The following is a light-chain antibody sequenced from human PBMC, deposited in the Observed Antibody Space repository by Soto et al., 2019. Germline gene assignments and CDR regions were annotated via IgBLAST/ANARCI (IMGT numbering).Light chain of an antibody. J-gene: IGKJ2*01. V-gene: IGKV3-20*01. CDR1: QSVTNNY. CDR3: HQYGSSPPYT. Sequence: EVVLTQSPGTLSLSPGERATLSCRASQSVTNNYLAWYQQRPGQAPRLLIFGSSDRATGITDRFSGSGSGTDFSLPITRLEPEDFAVDYCHQYGSSPPYTFGQGTKLEIK. CDR2: GSS.